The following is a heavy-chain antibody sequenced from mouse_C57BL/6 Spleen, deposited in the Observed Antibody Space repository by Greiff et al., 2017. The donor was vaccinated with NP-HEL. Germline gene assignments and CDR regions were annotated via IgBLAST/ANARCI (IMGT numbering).Heavy chain of an antibody. V-gene: IGHV2-5*01. J-gene: IGHJ4*01. CDR2: IWSGGST. Sequence: VQLQESGPGLVQPSQSLSITCTVSGFSLTSYGVHWVRQSPGKGLEWLGVIWSGGSTDYNAAFMSRLSITKDNSTSQVFFKMNSLQADDADIYSCAKDVLCSMDYWGQGTPVTVSS. CDR1: GFSLTSYG. CDR3: AKDVLCSMDY.